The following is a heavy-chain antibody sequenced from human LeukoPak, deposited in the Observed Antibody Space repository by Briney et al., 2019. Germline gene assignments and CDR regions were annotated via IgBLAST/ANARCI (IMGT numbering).Heavy chain of an antibody. CDR3: AREPSYDSSGIDY. D-gene: IGHD3-22*01. CDR1: GSTFSSYG. CDR2: ISGSGGST. J-gene: IGHJ4*02. Sequence: PGGTLRLSCAASGSTFSSYGMSWVRQAPGKGLEWVSAISGSGGSTYYADSVKGRFTISRDNAKNTLYLQMNSLRAEDTAVYYCAREPSYDSSGIDYWGQGTLVTVSS. V-gene: IGHV3-23*01.